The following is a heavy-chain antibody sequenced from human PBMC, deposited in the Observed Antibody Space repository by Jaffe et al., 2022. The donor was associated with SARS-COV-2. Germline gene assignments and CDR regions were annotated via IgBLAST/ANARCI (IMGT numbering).Heavy chain of an antibody. Sequence: EVQLVESGGGLVKPGRSLRLSCTASGFTFGDYAMSWFRQAPGKGLEWVGFIRSKAYGGTTEYAASVKGRFTISRDDSKSIAYLQMNSLKTEDTAVYYCTRVGVVPAAIFPDYWGQGTLVTVSS. CDR2: IRSKAYGGTT. CDR3: TRVGVVPAAIFPDY. J-gene: IGHJ4*02. V-gene: IGHV3-49*05. CDR1: GFTFGDYA. D-gene: IGHD2-2*01.